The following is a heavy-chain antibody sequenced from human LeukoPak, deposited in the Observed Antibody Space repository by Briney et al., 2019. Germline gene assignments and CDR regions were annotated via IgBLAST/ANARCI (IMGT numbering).Heavy chain of an antibody. Sequence: GGSLRLSCAASGFTFDDYAMHWARQAPGKGLEWVSLISGDGGGTYYADSVRGRFTISRDNRKNSLYLQMSSLRIEDTAFYYCANSYSGSHFDYWGQGTLVTVSS. CDR1: GFTFDDYA. D-gene: IGHD1-26*01. CDR2: ISGDGGGT. V-gene: IGHV3-43*02. J-gene: IGHJ4*02. CDR3: ANSYSGSHFDY.